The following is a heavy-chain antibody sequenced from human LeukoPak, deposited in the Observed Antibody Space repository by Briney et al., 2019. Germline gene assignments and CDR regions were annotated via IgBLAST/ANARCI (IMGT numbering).Heavy chain of an antibody. CDR1: GFTFSNAW. V-gene: IGHV3-21*04. CDR2: ISSSSSYI. J-gene: IGHJ5*02. D-gene: IGHD5-12*01. CDR3: AKEGNSGYEDWFDP. Sequence: GGSLRLSCAASGFTFSNAWMNWVRQAPGKGLEWVSSISSSSSYIYYADSVKGRFTISRDNAKSSLYLQMNSLRAEDTAVYYCAKEGNSGYEDWFDPWGQGTLVTVSS.